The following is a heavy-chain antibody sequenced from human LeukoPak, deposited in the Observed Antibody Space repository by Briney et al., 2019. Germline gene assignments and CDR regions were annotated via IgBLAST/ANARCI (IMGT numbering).Heavy chain of an antibody. Sequence: SETLSLTCTVSGGSISSYYWSWIRQPPGKGLEWIGEINHSGSTNYNPSLKSRVTISVDTPKNQFSLKLSSVTAADTAVYYCARSPRQWLVRGWFDPWGQGTLVTVSS. CDR3: ARSPRQWLVRGWFDP. CDR1: GGSISSYY. J-gene: IGHJ5*02. CDR2: INHSGST. V-gene: IGHV4-34*01. D-gene: IGHD6-19*01.